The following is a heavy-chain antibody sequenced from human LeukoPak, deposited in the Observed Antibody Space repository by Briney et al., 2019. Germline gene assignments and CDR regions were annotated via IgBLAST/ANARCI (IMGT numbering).Heavy chain of an antibody. Sequence: SETLSLTCTVSGGSISGYYWSWIRQPAGKGLEWIGRIYTSGSTNYNPSLKSRVTMSVDTSKNEFSLKLNSATAADTAVYYCAHAATGYYMDVWGKGTTVTISS. CDR3: AHAATGYYMDV. CDR2: IYTSGST. J-gene: IGHJ6*03. D-gene: IGHD6-13*01. V-gene: IGHV4-4*07. CDR1: GGSISGYY.